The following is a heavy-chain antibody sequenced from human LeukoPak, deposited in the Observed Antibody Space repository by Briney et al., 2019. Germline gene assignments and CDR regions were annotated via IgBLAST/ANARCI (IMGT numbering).Heavy chain of an antibody. CDR1: GGSISNYY. CDR2: IYTSGST. D-gene: IGHD2-15*01. CDR3: ARDGGRRPFDY. J-gene: IGHJ4*02. Sequence: SETLSLTCTVSGGSISNYYWSWIRQPAGKGLEWIGLIYTSGSTNYNPSLKSRVTMSVDTSKSQFSLKLGSVTAADTAVYYCARDGGRRPFDYWGQGTLVTVSS. V-gene: IGHV4-4*07.